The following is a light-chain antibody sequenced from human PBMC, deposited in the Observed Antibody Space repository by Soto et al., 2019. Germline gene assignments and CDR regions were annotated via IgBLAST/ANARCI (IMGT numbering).Light chain of an antibody. J-gene: IGLJ3*02. Sequence: QSVLTQPPSVSGSPGQSVTISCTGTGSDFGRYNRVSWYQHTPGTAPELLIYEVTNRPSGVPDRFSGSRSGNTASLTISGLQAEDDADYYCSSFTTSDTWVLGGGTKLTVL. CDR3: SSFTTSDTWV. CDR2: EVT. V-gene: IGLV2-18*02. CDR1: GSDFGRYNR.